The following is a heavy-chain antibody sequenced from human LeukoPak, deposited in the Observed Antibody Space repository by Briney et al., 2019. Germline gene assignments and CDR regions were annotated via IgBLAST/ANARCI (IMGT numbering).Heavy chain of an antibody. D-gene: IGHD3-3*01. Sequence: SQTLSLTCAVSGVSITSDTYCWSWIRQPPGKGLEWIGYILHSGSTYYNPSLKSRVTISIDTSKSQFSLKLSSVTAADTAVYYCARTRDFWSGYFDYWGQGTLVTVSS. V-gene: IGHV4-30-2*01. CDR2: ILHSGST. J-gene: IGHJ4*02. CDR1: GVSITSDTYC. CDR3: ARTRDFWSGYFDY.